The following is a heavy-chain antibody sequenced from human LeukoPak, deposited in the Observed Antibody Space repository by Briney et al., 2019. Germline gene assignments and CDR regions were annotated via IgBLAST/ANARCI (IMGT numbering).Heavy chain of an antibody. CDR3: ARVSVAGTDY. CDR1: GGSFSGYY. D-gene: IGHD6-19*01. CDR2: IYYSGST. Sequence: SETLSLTCAVYGGSFSGYYWSWIRQPPGKGLEWIGSIYYSGSTYYNPSLKSRVTISVDTSKNQFSLKLSSVTAADTAVYYCARVSVAGTDYWGQGTLVTVSS. J-gene: IGHJ4*02. V-gene: IGHV4-34*01.